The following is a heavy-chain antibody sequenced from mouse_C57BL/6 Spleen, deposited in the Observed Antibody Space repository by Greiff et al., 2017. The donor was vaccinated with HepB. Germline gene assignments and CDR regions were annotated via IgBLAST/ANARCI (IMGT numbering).Heavy chain of an antibody. CDR3: ARKTAWDWYFDV. J-gene: IGHJ1*03. Sequence: EVNVVESGGGLVKPGGSLKLSCAASGFTFSDYGMHWVRQAPEKGLEWVAYISSGSSTIYYADTVKGRFTISRDNAKNTLFLQMTSLRSEDTAMYYCARKTAWDWYFDVWGTGTTVTVSS. V-gene: IGHV5-17*01. D-gene: IGHD4-1*01. CDR2: ISSGSSTI. CDR1: GFTFSDYG.